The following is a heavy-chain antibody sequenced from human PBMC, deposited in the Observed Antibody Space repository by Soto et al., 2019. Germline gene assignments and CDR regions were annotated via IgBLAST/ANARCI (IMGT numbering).Heavy chain of an antibody. D-gene: IGHD2-21*01. CDR3: AKEMIASTLADFFDY. Sequence: VQLLESGGGLIQPGGSLRLSCEASGFTFSNYGMTWVRLAPGKGLEWVSTISGSGGRTFYADPVKGRFTISRDNSKNTLYLQMKSLRAEDTAVYYCAKEMIASTLADFFDYCGQGTLVTVSS. CDR2: ISGSGGRT. CDR1: GFTFSNYG. J-gene: IGHJ4*02. V-gene: IGHV3-23*01.